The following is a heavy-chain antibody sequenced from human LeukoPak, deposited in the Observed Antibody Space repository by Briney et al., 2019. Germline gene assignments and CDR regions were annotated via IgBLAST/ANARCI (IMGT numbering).Heavy chain of an antibody. CDR2: ISAYNGNT. CDR3: ARVGSPYYDILTGYYNPTSFDP. V-gene: IGHV1-18*01. J-gene: IGHJ5*02. D-gene: IGHD3-9*01. Sequence: ASVKVSCKASGYTFTSYGISWVRQAPGQGLEWMGWISAYNGNTNYAQELQGRVTMTTDTSTSTAYMELRSLRSDDTAVYYCARVGSPYYDILTGYYNPTSFDPWGQGTLVTVSS. CDR1: GYTFTSYG.